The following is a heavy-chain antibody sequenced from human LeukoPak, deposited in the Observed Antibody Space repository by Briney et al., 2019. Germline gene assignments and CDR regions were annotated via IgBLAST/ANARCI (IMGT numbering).Heavy chain of an antibody. CDR1: GGSFSGYY. CDR2: IYYSGST. Sequence: SETLSLTCAVYGGSFSGYYWSWIRQPPGKGLEWIGYIYYSGSTNYNPSLKSRVTISVDTSKNQFSLKLSSVTAADTAVYYCAREYSSSYNWFDPWGQGTLVTVSS. V-gene: IGHV4-59*01. D-gene: IGHD6-13*01. J-gene: IGHJ5*02. CDR3: AREYSSSYNWFDP.